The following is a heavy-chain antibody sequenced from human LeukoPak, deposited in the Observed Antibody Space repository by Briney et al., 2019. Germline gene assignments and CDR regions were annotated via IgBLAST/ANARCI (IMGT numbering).Heavy chain of an antibody. Sequence: GGSLRLSCAASVFTFSSYSMNWGRQAPGKGLEWVSSISSSSTYIYYADSVKGRFTISRDNAKNSLYLQMNSLRAEDTAVYYCARGRDSSGYLSPYAFDIWGQGTMVTVSS. CDR3: ARGRDSSGYLSPYAFDI. CDR1: VFTFSSYS. J-gene: IGHJ3*02. V-gene: IGHV3-21*01. D-gene: IGHD3-22*01. CDR2: ISSSSTYI.